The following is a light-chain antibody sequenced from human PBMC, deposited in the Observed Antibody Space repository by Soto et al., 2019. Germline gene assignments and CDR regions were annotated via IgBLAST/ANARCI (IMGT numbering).Light chain of an antibody. CDR3: QQYNNWPPIT. Sequence: EIVMTQSPDTLSVSPGERATLSCRASQSISSNLAWYQQKPGQAPRLVIFGASTRATGIPARFSGSGSGTEFTLTISSLQSEDFAVYYCQQYNNWPPITVGQGTRLEIK. V-gene: IGKV3-15*01. J-gene: IGKJ5*01. CDR1: QSISSN. CDR2: GAS.